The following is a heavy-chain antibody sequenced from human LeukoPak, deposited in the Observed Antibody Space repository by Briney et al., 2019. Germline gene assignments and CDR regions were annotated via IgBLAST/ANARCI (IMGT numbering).Heavy chain of an antibody. Sequence: GASVKVSCKASGYTLTTYGISWVREAPGQGLEWMGLISGYNGNTNYAQKLQGRVTMTTDTSTSTAYMELRSLRLDDTAVDYCARDGGYNPGRDAFDLWGQGTMVSVSS. V-gene: IGHV1-18*01. J-gene: IGHJ3*01. D-gene: IGHD1-1*01. CDR2: ISGYNGNT. CDR1: GYTLTTYG. CDR3: ARDGGYNPGRDAFDL.